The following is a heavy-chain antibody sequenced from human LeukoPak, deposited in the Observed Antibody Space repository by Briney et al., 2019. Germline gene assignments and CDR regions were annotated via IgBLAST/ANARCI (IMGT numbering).Heavy chain of an antibody. Sequence: SVKVSCKASGDTFSSYTISWVRQAPGQGLEWMGRIIPILGVANYAPKSQGRVTITADKSTSTAYMDVSSLRSEDTAVYYCASQLGYCSSTSCLRYYYYMDVWGKGTTVTVSS. CDR3: ASQLGYCSSTSCLRYYYYMDV. CDR2: IIPILGVA. V-gene: IGHV1-69*02. CDR1: GDTFSSYT. D-gene: IGHD2-2*01. J-gene: IGHJ6*03.